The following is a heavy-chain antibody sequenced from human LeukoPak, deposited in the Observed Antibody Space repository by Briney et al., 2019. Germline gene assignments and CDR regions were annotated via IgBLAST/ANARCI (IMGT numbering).Heavy chain of an antibody. CDR3: ARDLDPLLWFGELPPSYYYGMDV. CDR1: GYTFISYY. CDR2: INPSRGRT. J-gene: IGHJ6*04. Sequence: GASVKVSCKASGYTFISYYMHWVRQAPGQGLEWMGIINPSRGRTSYAQKFQGRVTMTRDTSTSTVYMELSSLRSEDTAVYYCARDLDPLLWFGELPPSYYYGMDVWGKGTTVTVSS. D-gene: IGHD3-10*01. V-gene: IGHV1-46*01.